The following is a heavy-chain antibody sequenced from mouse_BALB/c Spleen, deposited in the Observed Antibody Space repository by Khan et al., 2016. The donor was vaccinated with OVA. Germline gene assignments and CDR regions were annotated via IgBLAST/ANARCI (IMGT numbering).Heavy chain of an antibody. V-gene: IGHV2-6-5*01. Sequence: QVQLKESGPGLVAPSQSLSITCTVSGFSLTDYGVGWIRQPPGKGLEWLGVIWGGGTTHYNSALKSRLSISKANSKSHAFLKMNSLQTEETAMYYCAKLLWSHYYAMDYWGQGTSVTGSS. J-gene: IGHJ4*01. CDR3: AKLLWSHYYAMDY. D-gene: IGHD1-1*02. CDR1: GFSLTDYG. CDR2: IWGGGTT.